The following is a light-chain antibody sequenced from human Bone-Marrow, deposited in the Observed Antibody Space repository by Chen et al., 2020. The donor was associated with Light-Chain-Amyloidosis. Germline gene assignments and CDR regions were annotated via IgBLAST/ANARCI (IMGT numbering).Light chain of an antibody. Sequence: DIVMTQSPHSLAVSLGERATINCKSSQSVLYRSDTKNSLTWYQQKPGQPPKLLISWASTRESGVPDRFSGSGSGTDFTLAISSLQAEDVAVYYCQQYYNTPRTFGGGTKVEIK. J-gene: IGKJ4*01. CDR3: QQYYNTPRT. V-gene: IGKV4-1*01. CDR2: WAS. CDR1: QSVLYRSDTKNS.